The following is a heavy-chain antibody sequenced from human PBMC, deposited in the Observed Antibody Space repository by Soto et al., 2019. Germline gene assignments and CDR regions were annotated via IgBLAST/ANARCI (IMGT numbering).Heavy chain of an antibody. D-gene: IGHD6-13*01. Sequence: GGSLRLSCAASGFTFSGSAMHWVRQASGKGLEWVGRIRSKANSYATAYAASVKGRFTISRDDSKNTAYLQMNSLKTEDTAVYYCTRRGIAAAGPTLYGMDVWGQGTTVTVSS. CDR1: GFTFSGSA. CDR3: TRRGIAAAGPTLYGMDV. V-gene: IGHV3-73*01. J-gene: IGHJ6*02. CDR2: IRSKANSYAT.